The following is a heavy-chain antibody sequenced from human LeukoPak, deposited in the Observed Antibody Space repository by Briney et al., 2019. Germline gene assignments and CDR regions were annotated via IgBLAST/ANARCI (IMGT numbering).Heavy chain of an antibody. Sequence: SVKVSCKASGSTFSSYAISWVRQAPGQGLEWMGRIIPILGIANYAQKFQGRVTITADKSTSTAYMELSSLRSEDTAVYYCASIYDFWSGYLGHDAFDIWGQGTMVTVSS. J-gene: IGHJ3*02. CDR2: IIPILGIA. D-gene: IGHD3-3*01. V-gene: IGHV1-69*04. CDR1: GSTFSSYA. CDR3: ASIYDFWSGYLGHDAFDI.